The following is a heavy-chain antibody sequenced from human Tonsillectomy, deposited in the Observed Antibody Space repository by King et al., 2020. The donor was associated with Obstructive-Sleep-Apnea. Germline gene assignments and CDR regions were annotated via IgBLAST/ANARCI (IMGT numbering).Heavy chain of an antibody. Sequence: VQLQESGPGLVKPSQTLSLTCTVSGGSVSTGGYYWSWIRQHPGKGLEWIGYIYYSGSTYYNPSLKSRVTISVDTFKNQFSLKLSSVTAADTAVYYCARRIIMVRDLAAFDSWGQGTMVTVSS. CDR2: IYYSGST. CDR3: ARRIIMVRDLAAFDS. D-gene: IGHD3-10*01. J-gene: IGHJ3*02. CDR1: GGSVSTGGYY. V-gene: IGHV4-31*03.